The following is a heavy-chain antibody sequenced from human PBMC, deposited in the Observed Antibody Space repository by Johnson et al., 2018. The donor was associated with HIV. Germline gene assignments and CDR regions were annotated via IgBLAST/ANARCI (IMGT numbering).Heavy chain of an antibody. CDR2: ISYDGSNK. CDR1: GFTFSTYA. J-gene: IGHJ3*02. Sequence: QVQLVESGGGVVQPVRSLRLSCAASGFTFSTYAMHWVRQAPGKGLEWVAVISYDGSNKYYADSVKGQLTISRDNSKNTLYLQMNSLRAEDTAVYYCARDPDIWGQGTMVTVSS. CDR3: ARDPDI. V-gene: IGHV3-30*04.